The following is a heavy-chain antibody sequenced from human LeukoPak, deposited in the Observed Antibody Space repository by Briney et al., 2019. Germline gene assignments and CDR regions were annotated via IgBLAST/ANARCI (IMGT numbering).Heavy chain of an antibody. CDR1: GFTVSSNY. CDR3: ARSHDIVVVPASATLYYFDY. D-gene: IGHD2-2*01. Sequence: GGSLSLSCAASGFTVSSNYMSWVRQAPGKGLEWVSVIYSGGSTYYADSVKGRFTISRDNSKNTLYLQMNSLRAEDTAVYYCARSHDIVVVPASATLYYFDYWGQGTLVTVSS. J-gene: IGHJ4*02. V-gene: IGHV3-53*01. CDR2: IYSGGST.